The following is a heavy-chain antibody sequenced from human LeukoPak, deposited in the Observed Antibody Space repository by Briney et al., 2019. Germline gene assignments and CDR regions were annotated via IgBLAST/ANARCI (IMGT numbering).Heavy chain of an antibody. CDR2: IKDDGSHT. CDR3: ARGSGIITGIDE. D-gene: IGHD6-25*01. V-gene: IGHV3-74*01. CDR1: GFTFSSHW. J-gene: IGHJ4*02. Sequence: GGSLRLSCAASGFTFSSHWMHWVRQAPGKGLVWVSRIKDDGSHTNYADSVKGRFIISRDNAKNTLSLQMNSLRAEDTAVYYCARGSGIITGIDEWGQGTLVTVSS.